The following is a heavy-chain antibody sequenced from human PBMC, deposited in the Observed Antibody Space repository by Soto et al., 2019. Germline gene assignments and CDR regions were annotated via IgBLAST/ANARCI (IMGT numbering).Heavy chain of an antibody. J-gene: IGHJ5*02. D-gene: IGHD6-19*01. V-gene: IGHV4-34*01. CDR1: GGSFSGYY. CDR2: INHSGST. CDR3: ARLTAVAGIGWFDP. Sequence: SETLSLTCAVYGGSFSGYYWSWIRQPPGKGLEWIGEINHSGSTNYNPSLKSRVTISVDTSKNQFSLKLSSVTAADTAVYYCARLTAVAGIGWFDPWSQGTLVTVS.